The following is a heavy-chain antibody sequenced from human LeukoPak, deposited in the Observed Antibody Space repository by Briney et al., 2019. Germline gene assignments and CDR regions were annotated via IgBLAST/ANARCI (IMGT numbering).Heavy chain of an antibody. CDR2: IYYSGST. CDR1: DGSISSYY. CDR3: ARTHSSAWSFDS. V-gene: IGHV4-59*01. Sequence: SETLSLTCTVSDGSISSYYWNLIRQPPGKGLEWIGYIYYSGSTDYNPSLKSRVTISVDTSKNQFSLRLSSVTAADTAVYYCARTHSSAWSFDSWGQGTLVTVSS. J-gene: IGHJ4*02. D-gene: IGHD6-13*01.